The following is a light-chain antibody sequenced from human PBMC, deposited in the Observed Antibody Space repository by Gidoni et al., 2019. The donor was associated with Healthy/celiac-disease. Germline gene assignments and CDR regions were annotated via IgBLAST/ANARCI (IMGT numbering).Light chain of an antibody. Sequence: SYELTQPPSVSVSPGQTASITCSGDKLGDKYACWYHQKPGQSPVLVIYQDSKRPSGIPERFSGSNSGNTATLTISGTQAMDEADYYCQAWDSSHGVFGGGTKLTVL. CDR1: KLGDKY. CDR3: QAWDSSHGV. CDR2: QDS. J-gene: IGLJ2*01. V-gene: IGLV3-1*01.